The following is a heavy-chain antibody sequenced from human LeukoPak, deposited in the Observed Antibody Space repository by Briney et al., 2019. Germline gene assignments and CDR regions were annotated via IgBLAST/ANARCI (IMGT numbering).Heavy chain of an antibody. D-gene: IGHD3-10*01. CDR2: INHSGST. CDR1: GGSFSGYY. Sequence: PSESLSLTCAVYGGSFSGYYWSWIRQPPGKGLEWIGEINHSGSTNYNPSLKSRVTISVDTSKNQFSLKLSSVTAADTAVYYCAREEFTMVRGVIYWGQGTLVTVSS. J-gene: IGHJ4*02. V-gene: IGHV4-34*01. CDR3: AREEFTMVRGVIY.